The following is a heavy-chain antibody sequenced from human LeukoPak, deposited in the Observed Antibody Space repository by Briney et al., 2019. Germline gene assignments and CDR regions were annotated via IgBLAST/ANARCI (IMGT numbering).Heavy chain of an antibody. CDR1: AFSLNAYN. Sequence: GGSLRLSCAASAFSLNAYNMNWVRQAPGKGLEWVSSISYTGTYIYYADSVKGRFTISGDNAQNSLYLQMNSLRAEDTAIYYCVRDRGTYRPIDYWGQGTLVTVSS. D-gene: IGHD1-26*01. J-gene: IGHJ4*02. CDR3: VRDRGTYRPIDY. CDR2: ISYTGTYI. V-gene: IGHV3-21*04.